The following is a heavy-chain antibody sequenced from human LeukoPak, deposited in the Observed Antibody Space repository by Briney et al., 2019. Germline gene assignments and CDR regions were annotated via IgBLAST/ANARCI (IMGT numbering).Heavy chain of an antibody. CDR3: ARVKGEYQLLRSSFYYYGMDV. D-gene: IGHD2-2*01. Sequence: ASVKVSCKASVGTFSSYAISWVRQAPGQGLEWMGRIIPILGIANYAQKFQGRVTITADKSTSTAYMELSSLRSEDTAVYYCARVKGEYQLLRSSFYYYGMDVWGQGTTVTVSS. CDR1: VGTFSSYA. CDR2: IIPILGIA. J-gene: IGHJ6*02. V-gene: IGHV1-69*04.